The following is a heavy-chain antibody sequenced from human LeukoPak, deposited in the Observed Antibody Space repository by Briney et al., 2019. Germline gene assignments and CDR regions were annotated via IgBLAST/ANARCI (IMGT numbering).Heavy chain of an antibody. V-gene: IGHV3-64*01. Sequence: GGSLRLSCAASGFTFSSYAMHWVRQAPGKGLEYVSAISSNGGSTYYANSVKGRFTISRDNSKNTLYLQMGSLRAEDMAVYYCARGGSGALIDYWGQGTLVTVSS. CDR1: GFTFSSYA. J-gene: IGHJ4*02. CDR2: ISSNGGST. CDR3: ARGGSGALIDY. D-gene: IGHD6-19*01.